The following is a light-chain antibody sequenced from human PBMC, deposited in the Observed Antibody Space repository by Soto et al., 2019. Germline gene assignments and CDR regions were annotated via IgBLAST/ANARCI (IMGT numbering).Light chain of an antibody. CDR2: DAS. CDR1: HRINDW. CDR3: QQNHGFW. J-gene: IGKJ1*01. Sequence: DNPLTASPSSLSASVGDRFTITCRARHRINDWLAWYQQKPGKAPKLLMYDASSLESGVPSRFSGGGSGTEFSLILSGLQPEDFATYHCQQNHGFWFSQGTKVDIK. V-gene: IGKV1-5*01.